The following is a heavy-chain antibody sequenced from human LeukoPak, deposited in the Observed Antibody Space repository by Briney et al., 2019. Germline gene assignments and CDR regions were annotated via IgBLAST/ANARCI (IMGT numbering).Heavy chain of an antibody. CDR1: GYTFTSYG. CDR3: ARDKGSYYRTDDAFDI. CDR2: ISAYNGNT. V-gene: IGHV1-18*01. D-gene: IGHD1-26*01. J-gene: IGHJ3*02. Sequence: GASVKVSCKASGYTFTSYGISWVRQAPGQGLEGMGWISAYNGNTNYAQKLQGRVTMTTDTSTSTAYMELRSLRSDDTAVYYCARDKGSYYRTDDAFDIWGQGTMVTVSS.